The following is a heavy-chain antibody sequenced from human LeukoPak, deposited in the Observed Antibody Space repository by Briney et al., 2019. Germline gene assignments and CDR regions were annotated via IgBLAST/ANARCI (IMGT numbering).Heavy chain of an antibody. CDR1: GFTFSDYY. V-gene: IGHV3-11*01. CDR3: ARSPHSSGWYVLGFDY. CDR2: ISSSGSTI. J-gene: IGHJ4*02. D-gene: IGHD6-19*01. Sequence: GGSLRLSCAASGFTFSDYYMSWLGQAPGKGLEWVSYISSSGSTIYYADSVKGRFTISRDNAKNSLYLQMNSRRAEDTAVYYCARSPHSSGWYVLGFDYWGQGTLVTVSS.